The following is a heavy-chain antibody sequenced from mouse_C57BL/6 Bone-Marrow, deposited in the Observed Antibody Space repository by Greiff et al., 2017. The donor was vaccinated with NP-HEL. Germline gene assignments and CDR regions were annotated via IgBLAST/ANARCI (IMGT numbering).Heavy chain of an antibody. J-gene: IGHJ3*01. CDR1: GYTFTSYG. V-gene: IGHV1-81*01. Sequence: QVHVKQSGAELARPGASVKLSCKASGYTFTSYGISWVKQRTGQGLEWIGEIYPRSGNTYYNEKFKGKATLTADKSSSTAYMELRSLTSEDSAVYFCARRGIGLRAWFAYWGQGTLVTVSA. CDR2: IYPRSGNT. D-gene: IGHD2-4*01. CDR3: ARRGIGLRAWFAY.